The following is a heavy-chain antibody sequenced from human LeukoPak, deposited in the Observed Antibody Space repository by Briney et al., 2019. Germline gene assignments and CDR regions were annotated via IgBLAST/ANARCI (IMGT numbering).Heavy chain of an antibody. V-gene: IGHV4-34*01. J-gene: IGHJ1*01. CDR3: ARGEDGDYYFQH. D-gene: IGHD4-17*01. Sequence: SDTLSLTCAVYGGSCRGYYWSWIRQPPGKGLEWIGEINHSGSSNYNPSLKSRVTISVDTSKNQFSLKLSSVTAADTAVYYCARGEDGDYYFQHWGQGTLVTVSS. CDR2: INHSGSS. CDR1: GGSCRGYY.